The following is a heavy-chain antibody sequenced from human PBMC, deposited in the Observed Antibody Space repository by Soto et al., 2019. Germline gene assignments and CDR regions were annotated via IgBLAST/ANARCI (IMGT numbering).Heavy chain of an antibody. CDR1: GGSISSGGYY. J-gene: IGHJ4*02. CDR2: IYYSGST. Sequence: QVQLQESGPGLVKPSQTLSLTCTVSGGSISSGGYYWSWIRQHPGKGLEWIGYIYYSGSTYYNPSVKGRATIAGDTSKNQFSLKLSSVTAADTAVYYCARVGRDYFDYWGQGTLVTVSS. CDR3: ARVGRDYFDY. D-gene: IGHD3-10*01. V-gene: IGHV4-31*03.